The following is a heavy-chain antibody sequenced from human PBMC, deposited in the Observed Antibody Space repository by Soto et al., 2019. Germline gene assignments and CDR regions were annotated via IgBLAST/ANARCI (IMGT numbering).Heavy chain of an antibody. CDR1: GFTVSNNY. V-gene: IGHV3-53*01. Sequence: EVQLVESGGGLIQPGGSLRLSCAVSGFTVSNNYMSWVRQAPGKGLEWVSVIYSGGSTYYADSVKGRFTISRDNSKNTLYLQMNSLRAEDTAVYYCARGGGYYDSGGWNPFDYWGQGTLVTVSS. J-gene: IGHJ4*02. CDR2: IYSGGST. D-gene: IGHD3-22*01. CDR3: ARGGGYYDSGGWNPFDY.